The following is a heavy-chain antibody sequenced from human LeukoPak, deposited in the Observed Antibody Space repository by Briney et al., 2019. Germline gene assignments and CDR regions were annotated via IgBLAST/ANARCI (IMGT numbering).Heavy chain of an antibody. Sequence: GGSLRLSCIASGFTFSSDRMQWVRQVPGKGLVWVSRIETDGTGAVYADAVEGRFTISRDNAKNMLYLQMNSLRAEDTAVYYCVRGGFNGNWGQGTLVTVSS. J-gene: IGHJ4*02. D-gene: IGHD2-8*01. CDR1: GFTFSSDR. V-gene: IGHV3-74*03. CDR3: VRGGFNGN. CDR2: IETDGTGA.